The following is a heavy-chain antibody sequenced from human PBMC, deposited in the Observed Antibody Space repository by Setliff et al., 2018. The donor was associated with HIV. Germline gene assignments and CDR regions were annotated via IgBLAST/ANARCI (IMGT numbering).Heavy chain of an antibody. CDR3: ARDLPQDYDSLTGYYTGRYFDY. D-gene: IGHD3-9*01. CDR1: GGSISSNSYY. J-gene: IGHJ4*02. V-gene: IGHV4-39*07. CDR2: IYHSGRT. Sequence: SETLSPTCTVSGGSISSNSYYWGWIRQPPGKGLEWIGSIYHSGRTYYNPSLKSRVTISVDTSKNQFSLKLTSVTAADTAVYYCARDLPQDYDSLTGYYTGRYFDYGGRGTLVTVSS.